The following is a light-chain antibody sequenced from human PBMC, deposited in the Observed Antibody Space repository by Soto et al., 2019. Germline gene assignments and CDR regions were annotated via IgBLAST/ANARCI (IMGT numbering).Light chain of an antibody. J-gene: IGKJ1*01. Sequence: EIVLTQSPGTLSLSPGERATLSCRASQSVSSSYLAWYQQKPGQAPRLLIYGASSRATGIPDRFSGSGSGTDFTLTIDGLQSEDFATYFCQHYYNYPWTFGQGTTVE. CDR1: QSVSSSY. V-gene: IGKV3-20*01. CDR3: QHYYNYPWT. CDR2: GAS.